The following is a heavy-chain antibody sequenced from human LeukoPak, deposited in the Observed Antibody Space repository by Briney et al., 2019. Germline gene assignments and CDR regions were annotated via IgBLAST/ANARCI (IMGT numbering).Heavy chain of an antibody. CDR2: INPNSGGT. J-gene: IGHJ4*02. Sequence: GPSVKVSCKASGYTFTGYYIHWVRQAPGQGLEWMGWINPNSGGTNYAQKFQGRVTLTRDTSISTAYMELSRLRSDDTAVYYCARNFLVGTTTFYFDGWGQGTLVTASS. V-gene: IGHV1-2*02. CDR1: GYTFTGYY. CDR3: ARNFLVGTTTFYFDG. D-gene: IGHD1-26*01.